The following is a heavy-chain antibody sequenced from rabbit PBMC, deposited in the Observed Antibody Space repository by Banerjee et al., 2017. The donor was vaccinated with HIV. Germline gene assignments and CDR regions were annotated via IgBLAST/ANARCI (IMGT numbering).Heavy chain of an antibody. Sequence: QSLEESGGDLVKPGASLTLTCTASGFTISSSDYMCWVRQAPGKGLEWIACIYAGSSGSTYYASWAKGRFTISKTSSTTVTLQVTSLTAADTATHFCARTYSISNLYYDLWGQGTLVTVS. J-gene: IGHJ4*01. CDR3: ARTYSISNLYYDL. CDR1: GFTISSSDY. D-gene: IGHD1-1*01. V-gene: IGHV1S40*01. CDR2: IYAGSSGST.